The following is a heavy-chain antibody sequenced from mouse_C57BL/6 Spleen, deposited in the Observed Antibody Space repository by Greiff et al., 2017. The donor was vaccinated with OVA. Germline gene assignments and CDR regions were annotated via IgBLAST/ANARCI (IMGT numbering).Heavy chain of an antibody. CDR1: GYTFTDYE. J-gene: IGHJ3*01. CDR2: IDPETGGT. Sequence: QVQLQQSGAELVRPGASVTLSCKASGYTFTDYEMHWVKQTPVHGLEWIGAIDPETGGTAYNQKFKGKAILTADKSSSTAYMALRSLTSEDSAVYYCTRSGDGYYPAWFAYWGQGTLVTVSA. D-gene: IGHD2-3*01. V-gene: IGHV1-15*01. CDR3: TRSGDGYYPAWFAY.